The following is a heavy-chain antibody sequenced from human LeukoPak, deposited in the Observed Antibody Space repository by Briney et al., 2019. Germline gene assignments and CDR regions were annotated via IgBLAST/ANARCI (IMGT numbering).Heavy chain of an antibody. J-gene: IGHJ6*02. CDR3: ARVGYCCSTSCPRGGRVPTKGDYYYGMDV. D-gene: IGHD2-2*01. CDR2: ISAYNGNT. CDR1: GYTFTSYG. V-gene: IGHV1-18*01. Sequence: GASVKVSCKASGYTFTSYGISWVRQAPGQGLEWMGWISAYNGNTNYAQKLQGRVTMTTDTSTSTAYMELRSLRSDDTAVYYCARVGYCCSTSCPRGGRVPTKGDYYYGMDVWGQGTTVTVSS.